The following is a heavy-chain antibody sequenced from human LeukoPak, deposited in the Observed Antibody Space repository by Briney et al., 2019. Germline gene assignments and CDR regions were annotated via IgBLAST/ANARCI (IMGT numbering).Heavy chain of an antibody. D-gene: IGHD3-3*02. V-gene: IGHV3-33*01. CDR1: GFSFNTYA. J-gene: IGHJ4*02. CDR3: ARDIFGYGSYPDF. Sequence: VTALRLSCAASGFSFNTYAMHWVRQAPGQGLEWVTLIWHDGSDKFYIDPVRGRFTISRDNSKYTVYLQMNGLRAEDTAVYYCARDIFGYGSYPDFWGQGTLVTVSS. CDR2: IWHDGSDK.